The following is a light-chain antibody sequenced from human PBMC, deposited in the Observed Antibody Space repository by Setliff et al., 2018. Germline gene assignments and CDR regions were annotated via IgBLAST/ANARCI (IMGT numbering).Light chain of an antibody. J-gene: IGLJ2*01. CDR2: DVS. Sequence: PRSVSGSPGQSVTISCTGTSSDVGGYDYVSWFQQHPGKAPKLMISDVSKRPSGVPDRFSGSKSGNTASLTISGLQAEDEADYYCCSYAGSYPWVFGGGTK. CDR1: SSDVGGYDY. V-gene: IGLV2-11*01. CDR3: CSYAGSYPWV.